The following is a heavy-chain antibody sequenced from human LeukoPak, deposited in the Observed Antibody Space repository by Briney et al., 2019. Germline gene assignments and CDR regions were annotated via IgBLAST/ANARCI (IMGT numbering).Heavy chain of an antibody. Sequence: EASVKVSCKTSGYTFTGYYIHWVRQAPGQGLEWLGRIDPNSGGTSYAHNFQGRVTMTRDTSISTAYMDLSSLRSDDTAVYYCARDSRVSGDYWGQGTLVTVPS. D-gene: IGHD2-2*01. CDR2: IDPNSGGT. V-gene: IGHV1-2*06. J-gene: IGHJ4*02. CDR1: GYTFTGYY. CDR3: ARDSRVSGDY.